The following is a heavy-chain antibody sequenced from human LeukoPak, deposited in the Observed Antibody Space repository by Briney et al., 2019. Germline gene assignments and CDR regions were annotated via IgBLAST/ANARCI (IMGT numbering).Heavy chain of an antibody. Sequence: GASVRVSCKPSGYTFTNYYMHWVRQAPGQGLEWMGIINPSGTSTTYAQKFQGRVTMTRDTSTGTDFMELSSLRPEDTAVYYCARHDLGGTSPFDYWGQGTLVTVSS. D-gene: IGHD6-19*01. CDR1: GYTFTNYY. V-gene: IGHV1-46*01. CDR3: ARHDLGGTSPFDY. CDR2: INPSGTST. J-gene: IGHJ4*02.